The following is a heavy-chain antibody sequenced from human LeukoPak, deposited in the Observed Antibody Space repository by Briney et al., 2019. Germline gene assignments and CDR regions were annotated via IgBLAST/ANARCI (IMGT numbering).Heavy chain of an antibody. CDR1: GGSISSTNW. J-gene: IGHJ5*02. D-gene: IGHD2/OR15-2a*01. Sequence: SETLSLTCAVSGGSISSTNWWNWVRQPPGKGLEWIGEIYDSGSTNYNPSLKSRVTISVDTSKNQFSLKLSSVTAADTAVYYCARDSPNIYNWFDPWGQGTLVTVSS. V-gene: IGHV4-4*02. CDR2: IYDSGST. CDR3: ARDSPNIYNWFDP.